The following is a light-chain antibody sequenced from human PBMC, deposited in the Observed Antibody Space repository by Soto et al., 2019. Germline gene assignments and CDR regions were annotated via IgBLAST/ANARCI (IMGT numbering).Light chain of an antibody. CDR2: GAS. V-gene: IGKV3-15*01. J-gene: IGKJ5*01. CDR1: QSVSNN. CDR3: QQYGSSLIT. Sequence: EIVMTQSPATLSVSPGERATLSCRASQSVSNNLAWYQQKPGQAPRLLIYGASTRATGIPARFSGSGSGTEFTLTISRLEPEDFSVYYCQQYGSSLITFGQGTRLEI.